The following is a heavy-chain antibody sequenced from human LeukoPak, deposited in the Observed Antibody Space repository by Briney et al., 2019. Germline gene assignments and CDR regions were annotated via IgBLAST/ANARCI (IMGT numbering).Heavy chain of an antibody. CDR3: ARMSGSYSYFDY. CDR1: GGSISSYY. CDR2: VYYSGST. V-gene: IGHV4-59*01. J-gene: IGHJ4*02. Sequence: SETLSLTCTVSGGSISSYYWNWIRQPPGKGLEWIGYVYYSGSTNYSPSLKSPVTISVDTSKNQFSLKLSSVTAADTAVYYCARMSGSYSYFDYWGQGTLVTVSS. D-gene: IGHD1-26*01.